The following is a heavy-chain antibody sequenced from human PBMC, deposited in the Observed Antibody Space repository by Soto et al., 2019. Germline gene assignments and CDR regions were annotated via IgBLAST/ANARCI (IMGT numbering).Heavy chain of an antibody. V-gene: IGHV1-2*04. D-gene: IGHD4-4*01. J-gene: IGHJ6*02. Sequence: VASVKVSCKASGYTFTGYYMHWVRQAPGQGLEWMGWINPNSGGTNYAQKFQGWVTMTRDTSISTAYMELSRLRSDDTAVYYCARDLATVTTGPYYYYGMDVWGQGTTVTVSS. CDR1: GYTFTGYY. CDR2: INPNSGGT. CDR3: ARDLATVTTGPYYYYGMDV.